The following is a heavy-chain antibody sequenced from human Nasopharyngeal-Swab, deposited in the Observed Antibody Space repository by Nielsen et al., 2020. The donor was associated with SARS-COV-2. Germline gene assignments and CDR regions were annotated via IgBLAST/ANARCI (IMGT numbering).Heavy chain of an antibody. V-gene: IGHV3-20*01. Sequence: GVLKISCAASGFTFDDYGMSWVRQAPGKGLEWVSGINWNGGSTGYADSVKGRFTISRVNAKNSLYLQMNSLRAEDTALYHCAREYYDGGFDPWGQGTLVTVSS. D-gene: IGHD3-3*01. CDR3: AREYYDGGFDP. CDR1: GFTFDDYG. CDR2: INWNGGST. J-gene: IGHJ5*02.